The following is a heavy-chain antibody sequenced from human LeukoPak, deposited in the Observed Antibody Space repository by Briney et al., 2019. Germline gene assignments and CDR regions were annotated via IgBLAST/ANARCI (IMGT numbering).Heavy chain of an antibody. CDR2: INPNSGGT. CDR3: ASEQWLVSELFY. J-gene: IGHJ4*02. Sequence: ASVKVSCKASGYTFTSYGISWVRQAPGQGLEWMGWINPNSGGTNYAQKFQGRVTMTRDTSISTAYMELSRLRSDDTAVYYCASEQWLVSELFYWGQGTLVTVSS. D-gene: IGHD6-19*01. V-gene: IGHV1-2*02. CDR1: GYTFTSYG.